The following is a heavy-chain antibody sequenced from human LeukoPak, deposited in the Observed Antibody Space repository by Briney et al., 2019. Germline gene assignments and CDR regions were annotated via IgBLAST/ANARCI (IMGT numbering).Heavy chain of an antibody. J-gene: IGHJ3*02. CDR1: GFTFDEYA. CDR2: ISGDGGVT. Sequence: GGSLRLSCAAPGFTFDEYAMNWVRHAPGKGLEWVSLISGDGGVTYYADSVKGRFTISRDNSKNSVYLQMNSLRPEDTALYYCAKSVSPPDASDIWGQGTMVTVSS. CDR3: AKSVSPPDASDI. V-gene: IGHV3-43*02.